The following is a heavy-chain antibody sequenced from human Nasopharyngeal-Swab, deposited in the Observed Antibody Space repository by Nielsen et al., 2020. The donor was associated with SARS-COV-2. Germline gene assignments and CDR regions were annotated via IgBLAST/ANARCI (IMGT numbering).Heavy chain of an antibody. CDR2: IYYSGST. CDR1: GGSISSYY. V-gene: IGHV4-59*01. D-gene: IGHD3-3*01. J-gene: IGHJ5*02. Sequence: SETLSLTCTASGGSISSYYWSWIRQPPGKGLEWIGYIYYSGSTNYNPSLKSRVTISVDTSKNQFSLKLSSVTAADTAVYYCARSNYDFWSGYYSLGWFDPWGQGTLVTVSS. CDR3: ARSNYDFWSGYYSLGWFDP.